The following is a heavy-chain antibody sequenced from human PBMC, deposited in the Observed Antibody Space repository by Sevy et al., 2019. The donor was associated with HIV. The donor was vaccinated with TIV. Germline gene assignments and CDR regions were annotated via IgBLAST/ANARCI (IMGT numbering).Heavy chain of an antibody. J-gene: IGHJ3*02. D-gene: IGHD3-3*01. CDR3: ARDLSHTGRFGAFDI. CDR2: IRAQNGNT. V-gene: IGHV1-18*01. CDR1: GYTFTNYG. Sequence: ASVKVSCKASGYTFTNYGISWVRQAPGQGLEWMGWIRAQNGNTNYAQKLQGRVTMTTDTSTSTASMELRSLRADDTAVYYCARDLSHTGRFGAFDIWGQGTMVTVSS.